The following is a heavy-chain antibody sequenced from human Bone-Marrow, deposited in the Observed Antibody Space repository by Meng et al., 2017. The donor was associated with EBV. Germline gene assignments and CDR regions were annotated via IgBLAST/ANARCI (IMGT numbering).Heavy chain of an antibody. V-gene: IGHV4-39*06. CDR1: VASVTVATFS. D-gene: IGHD3-16*01. CDR2: ISPRGVP. J-gene: IGHJ4*02. CDR3: ARGWGDFNF. Sequence: VPESGPGWVSPSETRPRPLRVPVASVTVATFSWGWFRQPPGKAMGLIGTISPRGVPAYNPPLQVRLPISVDTSRNHLPLRLNSVTAADTAVYYCARGWGDFNFWGRGTLVTVSS.